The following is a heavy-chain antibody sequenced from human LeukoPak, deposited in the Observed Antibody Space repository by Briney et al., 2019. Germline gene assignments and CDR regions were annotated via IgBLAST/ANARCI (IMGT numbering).Heavy chain of an antibody. D-gene: IGHD1-26*01. CDR3: ARGTWEWDLPNPGGDY. CDR2: ISSSGNLI. V-gene: IGHV3-48*03. CDR1: GHPFSSYE. J-gene: IGHJ4*02. Sequence: PGGSLRLSCAAYGHPFSSYETNWVHQAPGRGLGWVSYISSSGNLIYYGDSEKDRCTIHRDNPKNSLSVQMNSVRDGHTSVYDWARGTWEWDLPNPGGDYWGQGTLVTVSS.